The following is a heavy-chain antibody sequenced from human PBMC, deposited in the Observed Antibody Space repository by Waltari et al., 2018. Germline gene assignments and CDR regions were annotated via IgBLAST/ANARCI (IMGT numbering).Heavy chain of an antibody. CDR2: INPSGGST. Sequence: QVQLVQSGAEVKKPGASVKVSCKASGYTFTSYYMHWVRQAPGQGLEWMGIINPSGGSTSYGQKFQGRVTMTRDTSTSTVYMELSSLRSEDTAVYYCARVGRYYDFWSGYSDYFDYWGQGTLVTVSS. V-gene: IGHV1-46*01. CDR3: ARVGRYYDFWSGYSDYFDY. J-gene: IGHJ4*02. CDR1: GYTFTSYY. D-gene: IGHD3-3*01.